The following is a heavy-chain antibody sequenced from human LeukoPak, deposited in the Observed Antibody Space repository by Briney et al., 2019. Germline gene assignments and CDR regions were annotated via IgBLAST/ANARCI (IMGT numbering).Heavy chain of an antibody. CDR2: IYYSGST. CDR3: ARDSGIPPFYYYYGMDV. Sequence: NPSETLSLTCTVSGGSVSSGSYYWSWIRQPPGKGLEWIVYIYYSGSTNYNPSLKSRVTISVDTSKNQFSLKPSSVTAADTAVYYCARDSGIPPFYYYYGMDVWGQGTTVTVSS. J-gene: IGHJ6*02. V-gene: IGHV4-61*01. CDR1: GGSVSSGSYY. D-gene: IGHD2-21*01.